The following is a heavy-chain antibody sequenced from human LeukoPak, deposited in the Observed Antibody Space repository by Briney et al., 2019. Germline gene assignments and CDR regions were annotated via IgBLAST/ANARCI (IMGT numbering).Heavy chain of an antibody. CDR2: ISSSSSYI. D-gene: IGHD5-18*01. Sequence: PGGSLRLSCAAPGITFSNYNMNWVRQAPGKGLEWVSSISSSSSYIYYADSVKGRFTISRDNAKNSLYLQMNSLRAEDTAVYYCARDGRYSYGKFDYWGQGTLVTVSS. CDR3: ARDGRYSYGKFDY. CDR1: GITFSNYN. V-gene: IGHV3-21*01. J-gene: IGHJ4*02.